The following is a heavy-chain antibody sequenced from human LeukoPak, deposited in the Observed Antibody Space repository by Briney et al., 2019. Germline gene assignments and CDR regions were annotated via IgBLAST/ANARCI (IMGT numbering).Heavy chain of an antibody. CDR2: MNPNSGNT. CDR1: GYTFTSYD. Sequence: GALVKVSCKASGYTFTSYDINWVRQATGQGLEWMGWMNPNSGNTGYAQKFQGRVTMTRNTSISTAYMELSSLRSEDTAVYYCARESRAGYCSSTSCPATGAFDIWGQGTMVTVSS. CDR3: ARESRAGYCSSTSCPATGAFDI. D-gene: IGHD2-2*01. J-gene: IGHJ3*02. V-gene: IGHV1-8*01.